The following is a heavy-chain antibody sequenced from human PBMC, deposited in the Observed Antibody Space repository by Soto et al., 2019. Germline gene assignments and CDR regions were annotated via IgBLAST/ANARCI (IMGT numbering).Heavy chain of an antibody. J-gene: IGHJ4*02. V-gene: IGHV4-31*11. CDR2: IYYTGST. CDR3: ARLHYYDSSSPQYYFDF. CDR1: GGSISSGGYS. D-gene: IGHD3-22*01. Sequence: SETLSLTCAVSGGSISSGGYSWSWIRQPPGKGLEWIGYIYYTGSTYYNPSLKSRLSISVDTSKNHFSLKLRSVTAADTAVYYCARLHYYDSSSPQYYFDFWGQGTLVTVSS.